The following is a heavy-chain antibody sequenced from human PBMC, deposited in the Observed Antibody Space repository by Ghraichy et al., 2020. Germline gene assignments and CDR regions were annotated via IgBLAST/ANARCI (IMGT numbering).Heavy chain of an antibody. CDR1: GLNFSRSA. CDR3: AAAFNGGGYYFDSSGYSAY. J-gene: IGHJ4*02. CDR2: VVVGSGNT. V-gene: IGHV1-58*01. D-gene: IGHD3-22*01. Sequence: SVKVSCKASGLNFSRSAVQWVRQARGQRLEWIGWVVVGSGNTNHAYKFRERVTITRDMSTRTVYLELSSLRTEDTAVYFCAAAFNGGGYYFDSSGYSAYWGQGTLITVSS.